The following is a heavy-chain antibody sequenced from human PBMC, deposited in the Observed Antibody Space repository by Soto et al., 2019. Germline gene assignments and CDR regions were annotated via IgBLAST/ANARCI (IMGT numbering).Heavy chain of an antibody. CDR3: ARSYGDYVTGYYYNGMDV. CDR2: INHSGNT. V-gene: IGHV4-34*01. CDR1: GGSFGGYY. J-gene: IGHJ6*02. Sequence: QVQLQQWGAGLLKTSETLSLTCAVYGGSFGGYYWSWIRQPPGKGLEWIGEINHSGNTNYTSSLKSRATISEDTTKNQLSLKLSSVPAADPSVYYCARSYGDYVTGYYYNGMDVWGQGTTVTVSS. D-gene: IGHD4-17*01.